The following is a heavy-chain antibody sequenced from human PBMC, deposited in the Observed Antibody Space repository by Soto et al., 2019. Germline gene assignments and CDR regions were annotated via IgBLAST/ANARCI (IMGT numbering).Heavy chain of an antibody. CDR1: GFTVSSNY. CDR3: AATRLGY. D-gene: IGHD5-12*01. V-gene: IGHV3-53*04. Sequence: EVQLVESGGGLAQPGGSLRLSCAVSGFTVSSNYMSWVRQAPGKGLEWVSVIYSGGSTYYADSVKGRFTISRYNSKNTLYFQMNSLRAEDTAVYYCAATRLGYWGQGTLVTVSS. CDR2: IYSGGST. J-gene: IGHJ4*02.